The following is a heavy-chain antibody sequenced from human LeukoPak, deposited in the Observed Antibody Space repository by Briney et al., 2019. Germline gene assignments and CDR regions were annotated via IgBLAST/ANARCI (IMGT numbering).Heavy chain of an antibody. CDR1: GGSISNYY. V-gene: IGHV4-59*08. Sequence: SETLSLTCTVSGGSISNYYWSWIRQPPGKGLEWIGYIYYSGSTNYNPSLKSRVTISVDTSKNQFSLKLSSVTAADTAVYYCAAEIGTWAFDIWGQGTMVTVSS. CDR3: AAEIGTWAFDI. D-gene: IGHD1-14*01. CDR2: IYYSGST. J-gene: IGHJ3*02.